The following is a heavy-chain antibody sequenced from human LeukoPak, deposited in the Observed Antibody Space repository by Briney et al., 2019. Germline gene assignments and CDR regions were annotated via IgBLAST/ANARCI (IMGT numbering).Heavy chain of an antibody. Sequence: PGGSLRLSCAGSGFSFSTYDMLWVRQAPGKGLEWVSAIGPGGDTYYAGSVKGRFTISRESAKNSFYLQMNSLNAGDTAVYFCARAVAGTDEIDSWGQGTLVTVSS. CDR2: IGPGGDT. V-gene: IGHV3-13*01. D-gene: IGHD6-19*01. CDR3: ARAVAGTDEIDS. J-gene: IGHJ4*02. CDR1: GFSFSTYD.